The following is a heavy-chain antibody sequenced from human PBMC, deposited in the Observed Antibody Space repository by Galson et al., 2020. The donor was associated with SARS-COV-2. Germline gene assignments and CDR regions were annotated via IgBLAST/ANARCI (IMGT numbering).Heavy chain of an antibody. J-gene: IGHJ4*02. CDR2: LDWDDAK. CDR3: ARMADGYGGYDYGSSPFDY. D-gene: IGHD5-12*01. Sequence: SGPPLVKPTQTITLTYTLPGFSLPTSGLGVTWIRQPPGKALEWLALLDWDDAKYYSTSLRTRLTISRDTSKNQVFLTMTNMDPVDTATYYCARMADGYGGYDYGSSPFDYWGQGTLVTVSS. V-gene: IGHV2-70*01. CDR1: GFSLPTSGLG.